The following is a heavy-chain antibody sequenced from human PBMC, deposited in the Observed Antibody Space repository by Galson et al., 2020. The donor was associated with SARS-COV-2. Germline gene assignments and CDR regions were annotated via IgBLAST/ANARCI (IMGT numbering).Heavy chain of an antibody. Sequence: ASVKVSCKVSGYTLTELSMHWVRQAPGKGLEWMGGFDPEDGETIYAQKFQGRVTMTEDTSTSTAYMELRSLRSDDTAVYYCAREGGYYYDSSGLLDYWGQGTLVTVSS. CDR1: GYTLTELS. CDR2: FDPEDGET. J-gene: IGHJ4*02. CDR3: AREGGYYYDSSGLLDY. D-gene: IGHD3-22*01. V-gene: IGHV1-24*01.